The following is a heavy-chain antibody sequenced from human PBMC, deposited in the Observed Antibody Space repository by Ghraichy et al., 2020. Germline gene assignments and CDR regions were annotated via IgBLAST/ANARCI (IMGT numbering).Heavy chain of an antibody. CDR1: GGSISSSSNY. V-gene: IGHV4-39*01. J-gene: IGHJ4*02. D-gene: IGHD5-12*01. Sequence: SETLSLTCTVSGGSISSSSNYWGWIRQPPGKGLEWIGSIYYSGSTYYNPSLKSRVTISVDTSKNQFSLKLNSVTAADTSVYYCARALGSGYDFNYWGQGTLVTVSS. CDR2: IYYSGST. CDR3: ARALGSGYDFNY.